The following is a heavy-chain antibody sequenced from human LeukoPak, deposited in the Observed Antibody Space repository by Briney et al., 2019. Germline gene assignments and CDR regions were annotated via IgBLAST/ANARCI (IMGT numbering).Heavy chain of an antibody. V-gene: IGHV1-24*01. Sequence: ASVKASCKVSGYTLTELSMHWVRQAPGKGLEWMRGFDPEDGETIYAQKFQGRVTMTEDTSTDTAYMELSSLRSEDTAVYYCATNAVLWFGELTHPFDYWGQGTLVTVSS. J-gene: IGHJ4*02. CDR2: FDPEDGET. CDR1: GYTLTELS. D-gene: IGHD3-10*01. CDR3: ATNAVLWFGELTHPFDY.